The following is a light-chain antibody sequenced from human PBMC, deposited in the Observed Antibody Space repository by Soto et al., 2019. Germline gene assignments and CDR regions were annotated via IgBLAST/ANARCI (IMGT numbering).Light chain of an antibody. CDR2: GAS. V-gene: IGKV3-15*01. J-gene: IGKJ1*01. CDR3: QQANSFLWT. Sequence: EIVLTQSPATLSLSPGERATLSCRASQSVSSNLAWYQQKPGQAPRLLIYGASTRATGIPARFSGSGSGTDFTLTISSLQPEDFATYYCQQANSFLWTFGQGTKVDIK. CDR1: QSVSSN.